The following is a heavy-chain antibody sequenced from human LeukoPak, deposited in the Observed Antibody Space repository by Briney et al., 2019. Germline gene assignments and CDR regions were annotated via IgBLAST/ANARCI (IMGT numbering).Heavy chain of an antibody. CDR1: GFTFSSYA. D-gene: IGHD2-21*02. CDR2: ISYDGSNK. CDR3: ARSCGGDCYSNAEYFQH. J-gene: IGHJ1*01. Sequence: GGSLRLSCAASGFTFSSYAMHWVRQAPGKRLEWVAVISYDGSNKYYADSVKGRFTISRDNSKNTLYLQMNSLRAEDTAVYYCARSCGGDCYSNAEYFQHWGQGTLVTVSS. V-gene: IGHV3-30*04.